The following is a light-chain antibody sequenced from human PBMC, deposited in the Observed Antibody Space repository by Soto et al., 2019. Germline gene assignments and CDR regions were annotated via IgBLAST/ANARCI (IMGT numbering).Light chain of an antibody. CDR2: GAS. V-gene: IGKV3-20*01. CDR1: QSVSSSY. CDR3: QEYKNWPSIT. J-gene: IGKJ5*01. Sequence: EIVLTQSPGTLSLSPGERATLSCRASQSVSSSYLAWYQQKPGQAPRLLIYGASSRATGIPDRFSGSGSGTDFTLAISSLQSEDFAVYYCQEYKNWPSITFGQGTRLEIK.